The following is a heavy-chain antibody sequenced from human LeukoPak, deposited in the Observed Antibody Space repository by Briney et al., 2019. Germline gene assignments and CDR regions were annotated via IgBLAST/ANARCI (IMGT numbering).Heavy chain of an antibody. J-gene: IGHJ6*02. CDR3: ARAGPYYYDSSGYYYDYYYYGMDV. D-gene: IGHD3-22*01. V-gene: IGHV1-69*04. Sequence: SVKVSCKASGYTFTSYGISWVRQAPGQGLEWMGRIIPILGIANYAQKFQGRVTITADKSTSTAYMELSSLRSEDTAVYYCARAGPYYYDSSGYYYDYYYYGMDVWGQGTTVTVSS. CDR1: GYTFTSYG. CDR2: IIPILGIA.